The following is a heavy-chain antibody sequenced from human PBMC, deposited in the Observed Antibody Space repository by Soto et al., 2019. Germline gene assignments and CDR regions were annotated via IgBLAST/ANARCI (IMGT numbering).Heavy chain of an antibody. CDR1: GYTFSNYG. CDR3: ARVVPGAEAWFGP. Sequence: QVQLVQSGGEVKRPGASVKVSCKTSGYTFSNYGITWVRQAPGQPLEWLGWISLYSDGTNYAQKFQGRVSTTTDTSTTTGYMELTSLRSDDTAVYYCARVVPGAEAWFGPWGQGTLVTVSS. D-gene: IGHD2-2*01. CDR2: ISLYSDGT. V-gene: IGHV1-18*01. J-gene: IGHJ5*02.